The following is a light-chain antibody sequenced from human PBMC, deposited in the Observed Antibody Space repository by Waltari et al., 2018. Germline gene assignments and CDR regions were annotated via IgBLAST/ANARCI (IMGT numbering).Light chain of an antibody. CDR2: KAN. CDR3: ALYMGRGIWV. CDR1: SGSLSTTSY. J-gene: IGLJ3*02. V-gene: IGLV8-61*01. Sequence: QTVVTQEPSLSVSPGGTVTLTCALSSGSLSTTSYATWYQQTPGQAPRTLVFKANARSSGVPDRFSGSIRGNTAALTITGAQAGDEADYYCALYMGRGIWVFGGGTRLTVL.